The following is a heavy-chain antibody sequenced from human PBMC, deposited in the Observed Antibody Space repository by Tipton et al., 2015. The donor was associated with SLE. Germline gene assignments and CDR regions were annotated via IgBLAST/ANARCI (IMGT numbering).Heavy chain of an antibody. J-gene: IGHJ4*02. Sequence: TLSLTCTVSGGSISSGGYYWSWIRQHPGKGLEWIGYIYYSGSTYYNPSLKSRVTISVDTSKNQFSLKLSSVTAADTAVYYCARITQYLYNPYGDYEDYWGQGTLVTVSS. CDR2: IYYSGST. D-gene: IGHD4-17*01. CDR3: ARITQYLYNPYGDYEDY. V-gene: IGHV4-31*03. CDR1: GGSISSGGYY.